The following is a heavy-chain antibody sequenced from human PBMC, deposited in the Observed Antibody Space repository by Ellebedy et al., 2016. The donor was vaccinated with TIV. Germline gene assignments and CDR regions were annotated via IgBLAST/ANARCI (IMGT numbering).Heavy chain of an antibody. V-gene: IGHV1-2*04. Sequence: ASVKVSXXASGYTFTGYYMHWVRQAPGQGLEWMGWINPNSGGTNYAQKFQGWVTMTRDTSISTAYMELSRLRSDDTAVYYCARARYSSSLNWFDPWGQGTLVTVSS. CDR1: GYTFTGYY. J-gene: IGHJ5*02. D-gene: IGHD6-13*01. CDR2: INPNSGGT. CDR3: ARARYSSSLNWFDP.